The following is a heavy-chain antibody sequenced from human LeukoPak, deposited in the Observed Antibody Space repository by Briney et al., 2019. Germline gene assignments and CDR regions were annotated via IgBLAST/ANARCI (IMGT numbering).Heavy chain of an antibody. CDR2: IKQDGSEK. V-gene: IGHV3-7*01. Sequence: GGSLTLSCAASGFIFTSYWMSWVRQAPGKGLEWVANIKQDGSEKYYVDSVKGRFTISRDNAKNSLYLQMNSLRAEEKAVYYCARDMTYSSSSDYWGQGTLVTVSS. J-gene: IGHJ4*02. D-gene: IGHD6-13*01. CDR1: GFIFTSYW. CDR3: ARDMTYSSSSDY.